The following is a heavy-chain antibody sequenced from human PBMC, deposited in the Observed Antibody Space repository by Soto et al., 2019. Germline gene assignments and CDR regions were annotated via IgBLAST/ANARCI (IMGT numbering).Heavy chain of an antibody. V-gene: IGHV4-31*03. CDR3: ARDAVEMATIHAFDI. J-gene: IGHJ3*02. Sequence: QVQLQESGPGLMKPSQTLSLTCTVSGGSISSDGYYWSWIRQHPGKGLEWIGYIYYSGSTYYNPSLKSRVTISVDTSKNQFSLKLSSVTAADTAVYYCARDAVEMATIHAFDIWGQGTMVTVS. CDR2: IYYSGST. CDR1: GGSISSDGYY. D-gene: IGHD5-12*01.